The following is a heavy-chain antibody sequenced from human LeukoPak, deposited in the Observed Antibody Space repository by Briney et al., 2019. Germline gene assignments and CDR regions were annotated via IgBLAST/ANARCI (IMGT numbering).Heavy chain of an antibody. CDR2: IYTSGST. J-gene: IGHJ4*02. V-gene: IGHV4-4*07. Sequence: SETLSLTCTVSGGSISSYYWSWIRQSAGKGLEWIGRIYTSGSTNYNPSLKSRVTMSVDTSKNQFSLKLSSVTAADTAVYYCARAPDGRYFDWLLFNYWGQGTLVTVSS. CDR1: GGSISSYY. CDR3: ARAPDGRYFDWLLFNY. D-gene: IGHD3-9*01.